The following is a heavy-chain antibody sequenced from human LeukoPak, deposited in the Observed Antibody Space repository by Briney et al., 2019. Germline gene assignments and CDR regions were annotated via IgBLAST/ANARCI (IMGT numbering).Heavy chain of an antibody. J-gene: IGHJ4*02. CDR2: ISYDGSNK. CDR3: AKDSEALLWFGELPPLDY. CDR1: GFTFSSYG. Sequence: GGSLRLSCAASGFTFSSYGMHWVRRAPGKGLEWVAVISYDGSNKYYADSVKGRFTISRDNSKNTLYLQMNSLRAEDTAVYYCAKDSEALLWFGELPPLDYWGQGTLVTVSS. D-gene: IGHD3-10*01. V-gene: IGHV3-30*18.